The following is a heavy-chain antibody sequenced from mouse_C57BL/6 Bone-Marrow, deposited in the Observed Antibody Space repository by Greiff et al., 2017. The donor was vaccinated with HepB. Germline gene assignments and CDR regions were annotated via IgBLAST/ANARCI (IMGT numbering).Heavy chain of an antibody. D-gene: IGHD2-1*01. J-gene: IGHJ2*01. Sequence: QVHVKQPGTALVKPGASVTLSCKASGYTFTSYWMPWVKQRPGQGLEWIGNINPSNGGTTYNEKFKSKATLTVDQSSSTAYMQLSSLTSEDSAVYYCARSPDGNYYFDYWGQGTTLTVSS. CDR3: ARSPDGNYYFDY. V-gene: IGHV1-53*01. CDR2: INPSNGGT. CDR1: GYTFTSYW.